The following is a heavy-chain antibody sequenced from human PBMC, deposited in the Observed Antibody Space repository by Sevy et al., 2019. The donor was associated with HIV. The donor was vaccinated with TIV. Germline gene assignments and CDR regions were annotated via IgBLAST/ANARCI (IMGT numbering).Heavy chain of an antibody. D-gene: IGHD3-22*01. V-gene: IGHV4-59*01. J-gene: IGHJ4*02. CDR1: GGSISSYY. CDR3: ASGGRHYYDSSGYYEFGTFDY. CDR2: IYYSGST. Sequence: SETLSLTCTVSGGSISSYYWSWIRQPPGKGLEWIGYIYYSGSTNYNPSLKSRVTISVDTSKNQFSLKLSSVTAAYTAVYYCASGGRHYYDSSGYYEFGTFDYWGQGTLVTVSS.